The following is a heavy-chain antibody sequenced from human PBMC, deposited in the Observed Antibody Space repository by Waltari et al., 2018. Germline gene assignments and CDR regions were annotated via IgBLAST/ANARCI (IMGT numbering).Heavy chain of an antibody. V-gene: IGHV3-7*04. CDR2: RKRDGSEK. CDR3: ARGGYDSSWYWRD. Sequence: EVQLVESGGGLVQPGGSLRLSCAASGFPFISLWMTWVRQAPGKGLEWVANRKRDGSEKYHGDSVKGRFTISRDNAKNSLYLQMESLRGEDTAVYYCARGGYDSSWYWRDWGQGTLVTVSS. D-gene: IGHD6-13*01. CDR1: GFPFISLW. J-gene: IGHJ4*02.